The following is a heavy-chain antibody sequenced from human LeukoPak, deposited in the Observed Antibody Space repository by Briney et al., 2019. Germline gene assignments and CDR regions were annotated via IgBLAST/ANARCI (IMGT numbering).Heavy chain of an antibody. J-gene: IGHJ4*02. D-gene: IGHD3-3*01. V-gene: IGHV3-74*01. CDR3: ARGNNSRSGECDY. Sequence: GGSLRLSCAASRFTFSSYWMHWVRQAPGKGLVWVSHINSDGSSTSYADSVKGRFTISRDNAKNTLYLQVNSLRAEDTAVYYCARGNNSRSGECDYWGQGTLVTVSS. CDR2: INSDGSST. CDR1: RFTFSSYW.